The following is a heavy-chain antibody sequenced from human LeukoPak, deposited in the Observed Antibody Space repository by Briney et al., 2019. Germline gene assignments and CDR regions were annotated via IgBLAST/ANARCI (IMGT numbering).Heavy chain of an antibody. Sequence: GRSLRLSCAASGFTFSSYGMHWVRQAPGKGLEWVAVISYDGSNKYYADSVKGRFTISRDNSKNTLYLQMNSLRAEDTAVYYCARDRSSSSWYSDSMGYWGQGTLVTVSS. CDR2: ISYDGSNK. D-gene: IGHD6-13*01. J-gene: IGHJ4*02. V-gene: IGHV3-30*03. CDR3: ARDRSSSSWYSDSMGY. CDR1: GFTFSSYG.